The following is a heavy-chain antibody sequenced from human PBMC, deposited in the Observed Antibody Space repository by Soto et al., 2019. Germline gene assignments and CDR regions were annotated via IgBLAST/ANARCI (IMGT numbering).Heavy chain of an antibody. CDR1: GFTFSTYT. J-gene: IGHJ6*02. D-gene: IGHD2-15*01. Sequence: GGSLRLSCAASGFTFSTYTMNWVRQAPGKGLEWVSDISGSSSAIYYADSVKGRFTISRDNAKNSLYLQMNSLRAEDTAVYYCAKANGARYCSGGSCYHVDYGMDVWGQGTTVTVSS. V-gene: IGHV3-48*01. CDR3: AKANGARYCSGGSCYHVDYGMDV. CDR2: ISGSSSAI.